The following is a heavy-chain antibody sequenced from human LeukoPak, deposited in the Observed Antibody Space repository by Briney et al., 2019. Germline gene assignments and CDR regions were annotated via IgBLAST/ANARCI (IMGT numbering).Heavy chain of an antibody. CDR3: ARGGRSTYFDWSPDY. CDR1: GFTFSDYS. CDR2: ISSSSTYI. J-gene: IGHJ4*02. V-gene: IGHV3-21*01. D-gene: IGHD3-9*01. Sequence: GGSLRLSCAASGFTFSDYSMNWVRQAPGKGLEWVSSISSSSTYIYYADSVKGRFTISRDNARNSLYLQMNSLRAEDTAVYYCARGGRSTYFDWSPDYWGQGTLVTVSS.